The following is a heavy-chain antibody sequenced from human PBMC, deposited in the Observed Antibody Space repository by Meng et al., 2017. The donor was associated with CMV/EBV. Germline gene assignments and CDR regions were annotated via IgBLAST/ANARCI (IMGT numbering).Heavy chain of an antibody. D-gene: IGHD3-10*01. Sequence: ASVKVSCKASGYTFTGYYMHWVRQAPGQGLEWMGWINPNSGGTNYAQEFQGRVTMTRDTSISTAYMELSRLRSDDTAVYYCARVITIDDAFDIWGQGTMVTVSS. CDR1: GYTFTGYY. J-gene: IGHJ3*02. V-gene: IGHV1-2*02. CDR2: INPNSGGT. CDR3: ARVITIDDAFDI.